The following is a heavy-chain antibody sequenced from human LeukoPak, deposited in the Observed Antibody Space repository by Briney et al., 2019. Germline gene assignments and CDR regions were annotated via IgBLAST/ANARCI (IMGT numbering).Heavy chain of an antibody. CDR2: ISAYNGNT. Sequence: ASVKVSCKASGYTFTRYGISWVRQAPGQGLEWMGGISAYNGNTNYAQKRQGRVTMTTDTSTSAAHMERRGRRSDDTPACCCARDHEYFRFDCRGQGTLVTVSS. J-gene: IGHJ4*02. V-gene: IGHV1-18*01. CDR3: ARDHEYFRFDC. D-gene: IGHD2/OR15-2a*01. CDR1: GYTFTRYG.